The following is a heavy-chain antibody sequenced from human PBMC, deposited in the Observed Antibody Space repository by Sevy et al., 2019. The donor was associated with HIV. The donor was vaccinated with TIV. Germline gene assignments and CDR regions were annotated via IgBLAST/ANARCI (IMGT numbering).Heavy chain of an antibody. CDR2: ISAYNGNT. CDR3: ARGGGNIVVVPAAINVYYYGMDV. J-gene: IGHJ6*02. V-gene: IGHV1-18*01. CDR1: GYTFTSYG. Sequence: ASVKVSCKASGYTFTSYGISWVRQAPGQGLEWMGWISAYNGNTNYAQKLQGRVTMTTDTSTSKAYMGLRSLRSDDTAVYYCARGGGNIVVVPAAINVYYYGMDVWGQGTTVTVSS. D-gene: IGHD2-2*01.